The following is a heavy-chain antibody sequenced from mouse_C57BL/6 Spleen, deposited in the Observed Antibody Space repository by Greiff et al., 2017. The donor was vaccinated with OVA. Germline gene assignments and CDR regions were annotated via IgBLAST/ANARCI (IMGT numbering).Heavy chain of an antibody. CDR2: ISDGGSYT. Sequence: EVQVVESGGGLVKPGGSLKLSCAASGFTFSSYAMSWVRQTPEKRLEWVATISDGGSYTYYPDNVKGRFTISRDNAKNNLYLQMSHLKSEDTAMYYCARECAYWGQGTLVTVSA. CDR1: GFTFSSYA. V-gene: IGHV5-4*01. CDR3: ARECAY. J-gene: IGHJ3*01.